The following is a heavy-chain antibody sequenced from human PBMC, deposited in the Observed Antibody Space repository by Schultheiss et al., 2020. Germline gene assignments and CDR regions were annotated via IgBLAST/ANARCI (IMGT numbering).Heavy chain of an antibody. CDR2: ISYDGSNK. CDR1: GFTFSSYA. J-gene: IGHJ4*02. V-gene: IGHV3-30*18. D-gene: IGHD6-13*01. Sequence: GGSLRLSCAASGFTFSSYAMSWVRQAPGKGLEWVAVISYDGSNKYYADSVKGRFTISRDNSKNTLYLQMNSLRAEDTAVYYCAKGRIAAAGLPLYYFDYWGQGTLVTVSS. CDR3: AKGRIAAAGLPLYYFDY.